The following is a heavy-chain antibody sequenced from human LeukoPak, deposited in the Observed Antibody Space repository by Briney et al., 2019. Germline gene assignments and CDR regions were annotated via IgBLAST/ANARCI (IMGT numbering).Heavy chain of an antibody. CDR2: ISYSGST. CDR1: GGSISSGAYY. J-gene: IGHJ6*02. Sequence: SETLSLTCTVSGGSISSGAYYWSWIRQHPGKGLEWIGYISYSGSTYYNPSLKSRVTISVDTSNNQFSLKLTSVTAADTAVFYCAREIPAAQYYYYYGMGVWGQGTTVTVSS. V-gene: IGHV4-31*03. CDR3: AREIPAAQYYYYYGMGV. D-gene: IGHD2-2*01.